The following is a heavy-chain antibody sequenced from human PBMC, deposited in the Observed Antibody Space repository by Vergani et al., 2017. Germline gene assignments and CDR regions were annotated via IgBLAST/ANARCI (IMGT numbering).Heavy chain of an antibody. Sequence: EVQLVESGGGLVQPGGSLRLSCAASGFTFSSYWMSWVRQAPGKGLEWVANIKQDGSEKYYVDSVKGRFTISRDNAKNSLYLQMNSLRAEDTAVYYCARMRKVGSKAAAGTGNWYFDLWGRGTLVTVSS. D-gene: IGHD6-13*01. CDR2: IKQDGSEK. CDR3: ARMRKVGSKAAAGTGNWYFDL. J-gene: IGHJ2*01. V-gene: IGHV3-7*02. CDR1: GFTFSSYW.